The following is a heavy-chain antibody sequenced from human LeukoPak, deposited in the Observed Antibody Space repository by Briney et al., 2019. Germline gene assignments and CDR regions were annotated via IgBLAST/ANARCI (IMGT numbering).Heavy chain of an antibody. V-gene: IGHV3-48*03. CDR3: AREGGFGYDDAFDT. J-gene: IGHJ3*02. CDR1: GFTFSTYE. CDR2: ISGSGSSI. Sequence: GRSLRLSCTASGFTFSTYEMNWVRQAPGKGLEWISYISGSGSSIFYADSLQGRFTVSRDNAKNSVYLQMNSLRAEDTAVYYCAREGGFGYDDAFDTWGHGTTVTVSS. D-gene: IGHD3-16*02.